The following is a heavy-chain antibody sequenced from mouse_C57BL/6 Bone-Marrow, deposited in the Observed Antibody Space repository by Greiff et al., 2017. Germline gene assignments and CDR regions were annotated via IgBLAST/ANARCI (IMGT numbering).Heavy chain of an antibody. J-gene: IGHJ3*01. CDR2: IYPGNSDT. V-gene: IGHV1-5*01. CDR3: TSLNWDWFAY. D-gene: IGHD4-1*02. CDR1: GYTFTSYW. Sequence: VQLQQSGTVLARPGASVKMSCKTSGYTFTSYWMHWVKQRPGQGLEWIGAIYPGNSDTSYNQKFKGKAKLTAVTSASTAYMALSSLTNEDSAVYYCTSLNWDWFAYWGQGTLVTVSA.